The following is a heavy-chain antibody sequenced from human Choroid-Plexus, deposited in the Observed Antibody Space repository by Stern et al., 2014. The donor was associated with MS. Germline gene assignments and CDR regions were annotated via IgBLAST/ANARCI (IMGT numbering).Heavy chain of an antibody. J-gene: IGHJ5*02. CDR1: GFTFGSCA. CDR2: VAYDGSNK. V-gene: IGHV3-30*18. Sequence: VQLVESGGGVVHPGRPLRLSCVASGFTFGSCAMHWVPQAPGQGLEWVAGVAYDGSNKYYADSVKGRFTISRDNSQNTLYMQMSSLRPEDTAVYYCAKDRHYLTYFFDHWGQGSLVTVSS. D-gene: IGHD2/OR15-2a*01. CDR3: AKDRHYLTYFFDH.